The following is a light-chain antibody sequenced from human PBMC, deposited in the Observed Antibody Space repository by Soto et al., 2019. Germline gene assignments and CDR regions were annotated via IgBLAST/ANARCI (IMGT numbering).Light chain of an antibody. J-gene: IGKJ1*01. Sequence: DIVMTQSPDSLAVSLGERATINCKSSQSVLHSSNNKNFLAWYQQKPGQPPKLLIYWASTRESGVPDRFSGSGSETDFTLTISSLQAEDVAVYYCHQYDSTPQTFGQGTKVEIK. V-gene: IGKV4-1*01. CDR1: QSVLHSSNNKNF. CDR3: HQYDSTPQT. CDR2: WAS.